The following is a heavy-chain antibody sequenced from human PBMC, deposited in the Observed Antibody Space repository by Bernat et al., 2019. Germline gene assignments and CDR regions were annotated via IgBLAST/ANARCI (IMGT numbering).Heavy chain of an antibody. V-gene: IGHV1-3*01. CDR3: ARGPYDSGGYYYGAFDI. CDR2: INAGNAYT. D-gene: IGHD3-22*01. J-gene: IGHJ3*02. Sequence: QVQLVQSGAEVKKPGASVKVSCKASGYTFTTYAMHWVRQAPGQRLEWMGWINAGNAYTKYSQKFQDRVTITRDTSASTAYMELSSLRSEDTAVFYCARGPYDSGGYYYGAFDIWGQGTMVTFSS. CDR1: GYTFTTYA.